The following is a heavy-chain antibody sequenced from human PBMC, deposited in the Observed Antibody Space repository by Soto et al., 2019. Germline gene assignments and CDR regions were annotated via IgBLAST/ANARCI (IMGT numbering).Heavy chain of an antibody. CDR3: ARGTLGYCSSTSCPYYFDY. J-gene: IGHJ4*02. CDR1: GDSISSNNW. D-gene: IGHD2-2*01. Sequence: QVQLQESGPGLVKPSGTLSLTCAVSGDSISSNNWWSWVRQPPGKGLEWIGEIYHSGSTNYNPSLKSRVTISVDKSKNHFSLMLNSVTAADTAVYYCARGTLGYCSSTSCPYYFDYWGQGTLVTVSS. CDR2: IYHSGST. V-gene: IGHV4-4*02.